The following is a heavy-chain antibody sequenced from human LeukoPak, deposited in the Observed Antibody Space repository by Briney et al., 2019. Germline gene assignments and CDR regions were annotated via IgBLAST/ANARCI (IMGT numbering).Heavy chain of an antibody. J-gene: IGHJ4*02. CDR3: SSYNYYDSSGYYYEWVY. V-gene: IGHV5-51*01. CDR1: GYSFTSYW. Sequence: GASLKISCKGSGYSFTSYWIGWVRQMPGKGLEWMGIICPGDSDTRYSPSFQGQVTISADKSITTAYLQWSSLKASDTAMYYCSSYNYYDSSGYYYEWVYWGQGTLVTVSS. D-gene: IGHD3-22*01. CDR2: ICPGDSDT.